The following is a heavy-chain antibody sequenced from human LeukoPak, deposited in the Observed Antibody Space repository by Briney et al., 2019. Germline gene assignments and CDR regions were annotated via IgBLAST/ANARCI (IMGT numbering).Heavy chain of an antibody. CDR2: INPNSGGT. V-gene: IGHV1-2*06. Sequence: GASVKVSCKASGYTFTAYYMHWVRQAPGQGLEWMGRINPNSGGTNSAQKFQGRVTMTRDTSISTAYMELSSLRSEDTAVYYCARGPLYDSSGCYYYYWGQGTLVTVSS. CDR1: GYTFTAYY. CDR3: ARGPLYDSSGCYYYY. D-gene: IGHD3-22*01. J-gene: IGHJ4*02.